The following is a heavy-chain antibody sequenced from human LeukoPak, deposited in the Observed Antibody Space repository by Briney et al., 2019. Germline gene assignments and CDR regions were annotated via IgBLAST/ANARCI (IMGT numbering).Heavy chain of an antibody. CDR2: MNPNSGNT. CDR1: GYTFTGYY. CDR3: ARGEGQASFDP. V-gene: IGHV1-8*02. J-gene: IGHJ5*02. Sequence: ASVKVSCKASGYTFTGYYMHWVRQATGQGLEWMGWMNPNSGNTGYAQKFQGRVTMTRNTSISTAYMELSSLRSEDTAVYYCARGEGQASFDPWGQGTLVTVSS.